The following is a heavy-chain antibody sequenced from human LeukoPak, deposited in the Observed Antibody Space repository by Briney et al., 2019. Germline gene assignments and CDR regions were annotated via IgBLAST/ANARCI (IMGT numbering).Heavy chain of an antibody. J-gene: IGHJ4*02. Sequence: PGGSLRLSCAAPGFTFSSYSMNWVRQAPGKGLEWVSSISSSSSYIYYADSVKGRFTISRDNAKNSLYLQMNSLRAEDTAVYYCARQESIVVVPAATDYWGQGTLVTVSS. CDR3: ARQESIVVVPAATDY. CDR1: GFTFSSYS. V-gene: IGHV3-21*01. D-gene: IGHD2-2*01. CDR2: ISSSSSYI.